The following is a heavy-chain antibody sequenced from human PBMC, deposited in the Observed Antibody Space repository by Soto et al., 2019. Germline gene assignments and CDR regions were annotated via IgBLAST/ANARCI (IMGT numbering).Heavy chain of an antibody. V-gene: IGHV5-51*01. D-gene: IGHD3-22*01. Sequence: PGESLKISCKASGYTFTGYWIGWVRQMPGKGLEWMGIIYPSDSETKYSPSFRGHVTISADTAISTAYLQWTGLKASDTAMYYCARHPLYDSSGYYPMDYGMDVWGQGTTVTVSS. CDR1: GYTFTGYW. J-gene: IGHJ6*02. CDR3: ARHPLYDSSGYYPMDYGMDV. CDR2: IYPSDSET.